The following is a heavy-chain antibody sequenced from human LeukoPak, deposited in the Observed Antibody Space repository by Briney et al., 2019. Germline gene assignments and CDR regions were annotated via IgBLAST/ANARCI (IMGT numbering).Heavy chain of an antibody. CDR3: GRLAGGDGKYEVGAFDI. D-gene: IGHD3-16*01. CDR2: IYPGDSDT. CDR1: GYTFTSYW. J-gene: IGHJ3*02. V-gene: IGHV5-51*01. Sequence: GESLKISCKGSGYTFTSYWIGWVRQMPGKGLEWMGIIYPGDSDTRYSPSFQGQVTISADKSISTAYLQWSSLRASDTAMYYCGRLAGGDGKYEVGAFDIWGQGTTVTVS.